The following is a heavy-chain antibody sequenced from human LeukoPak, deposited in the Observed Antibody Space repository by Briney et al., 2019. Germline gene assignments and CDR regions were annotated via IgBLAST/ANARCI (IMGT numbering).Heavy chain of an antibody. CDR1: GFTFSSYS. CDR3: ARDHDKAKYFEHAFDI. J-gene: IGHJ3*02. CDR2: ISSSSSYI. Sequence: GGSLRLSCAASGFTFSSYSMNWVRPAPGKGLEWVSSISSSSSYIYYADSVKGRFTISRDNAKNSLYLQMNSLRAEDTAVYYCARDHDKAKYFEHAFDIWGQGTMVTVSS. V-gene: IGHV3-21*01. D-gene: IGHD3-9*01.